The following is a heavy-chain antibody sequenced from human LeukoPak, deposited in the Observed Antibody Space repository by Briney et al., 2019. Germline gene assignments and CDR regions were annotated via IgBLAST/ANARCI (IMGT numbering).Heavy chain of an antibody. CDR2: IYPSGSA. Sequence: PSETLPLTCTVSGGSISSYYWSWIRQPAGKGLEWTGRIYPSGSANYNPSLKSRVTMSVDTSKNQFSLKLSSVTAADTAVYYCAREMEISYCSSTSCYNYYYIDVWGKGTTVTVSS. V-gene: IGHV4-4*07. D-gene: IGHD2-2*02. CDR3: AREMEISYCSSTSCYNYYYIDV. J-gene: IGHJ6*03. CDR1: GGSISSYY.